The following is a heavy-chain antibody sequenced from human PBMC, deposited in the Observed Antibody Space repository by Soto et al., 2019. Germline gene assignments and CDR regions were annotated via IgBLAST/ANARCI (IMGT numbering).Heavy chain of an antibody. CDR3: ARDRLASVATTYY. J-gene: IGHJ4*02. Sequence: QVQLVQSGAEVQKPGSSVKVSCKASGGTFSSYTISGVRQAPGQGLEWMGRIIPILGIANYAQKFQGRVTITADKSTSTAYMELSSLRSEDTAVYYCARDRLASVATTYYWGQGTLVTVSS. CDR2: IIPILGIA. V-gene: IGHV1-69*08. CDR1: GGTFSSYT. D-gene: IGHD5-12*01.